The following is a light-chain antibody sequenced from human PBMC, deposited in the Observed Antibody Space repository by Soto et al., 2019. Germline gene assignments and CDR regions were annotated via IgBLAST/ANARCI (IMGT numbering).Light chain of an antibody. J-gene: IGLJ1*01. CDR3: ATWDSSLSAAG. Sequence: QSVLTQPPSVSAAPGQKVTISCSGSSSSIGNNYVSWYQHLPRTAPKLLIYDNDKRPSGILDRFSGSKSGTSATLGITGLQTGDEADYYYATWDSSLSAAGFGPGTKLTVL. CDR2: DND. V-gene: IGLV1-51*01. CDR1: SSSIGNNY.